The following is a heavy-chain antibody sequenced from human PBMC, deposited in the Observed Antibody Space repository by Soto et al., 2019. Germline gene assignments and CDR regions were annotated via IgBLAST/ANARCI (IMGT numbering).Heavy chain of an antibody. V-gene: IGHV3-30*18. CDR1: GGSISSSS. CDR2: ISYDGSNK. D-gene: IGHD2-15*01. J-gene: IGHJ4*02. Sequence: QLQLQESGPGLVKPSETLSLTCTVSGGSISSSSYYWGWIRQPPGKGLEWVAVISYDGSNKYYADSVKGRFTISRDNSKNTLYLQMNSLRAEDTAVYYCAKETYSGPLDYWGQGTLVTVSS. CDR3: AKETYSGPLDY.